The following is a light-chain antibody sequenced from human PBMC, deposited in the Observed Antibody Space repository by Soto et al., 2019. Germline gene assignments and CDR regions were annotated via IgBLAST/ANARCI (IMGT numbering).Light chain of an antibody. Sequence: GVSSRFSGSKSGNTASLTISGLQAEDEADYYCSSYTSSTNRLFGGGTQLTVL. CDR3: SSYTSSTNRL. J-gene: IGLJ2*01. V-gene: IGLV2-14*01.